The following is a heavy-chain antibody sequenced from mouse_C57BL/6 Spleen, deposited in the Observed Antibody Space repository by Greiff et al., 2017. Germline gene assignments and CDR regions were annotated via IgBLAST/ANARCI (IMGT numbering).Heavy chain of an antibody. CDR3: ARQESYYGPPR. D-gene: IGHD2-1*01. J-gene: IGHJ4*01. Sequence: QVQLQQPGTELVKPGASVKLSCKASGYTFTSYWMHWVKQRPGQGLEWIGNINPSNGGTNYNEKFKSKAKLTVDKSSSTAYMQLSSLTSEDSAVYDCARQESYYGPPRWGQGTSVTVSS. V-gene: IGHV1-53*01. CDR1: GYTFTSYW. CDR2: INPSNGGT.